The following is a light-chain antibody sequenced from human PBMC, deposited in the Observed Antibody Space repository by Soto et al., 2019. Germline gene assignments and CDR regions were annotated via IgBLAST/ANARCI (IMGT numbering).Light chain of an antibody. J-gene: IGKJ5*01. CDR3: QQFNSYPIT. V-gene: IGKV1-13*02. Sequence: AIQLTQSPSSLSAFVGDRVTITCRASQGITSALAWYQQKPGKAPKLLISIASSLESGVPSRFSGRGSATDFTLTISSLQPEDFATYFCQQFNSYPITFGQGTRLEIK. CDR1: QGITSA. CDR2: IAS.